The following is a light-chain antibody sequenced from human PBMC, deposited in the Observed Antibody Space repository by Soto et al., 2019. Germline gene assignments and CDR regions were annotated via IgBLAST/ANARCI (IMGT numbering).Light chain of an antibody. CDR2: AAS. CDR1: RNINNF. J-gene: IGKJ4*01. CDR3: QQSYSTLT. Sequence: EIQMTQSPSSLSASVGDRVTITCRASRNINNFLNWYQQKPGKAPKLLIYAASSLQSGVPSRFSASGSGTDFTLTISSLQPDDFATYYCQQSYSTLTFGGGTKVEIK. V-gene: IGKV1-39*01.